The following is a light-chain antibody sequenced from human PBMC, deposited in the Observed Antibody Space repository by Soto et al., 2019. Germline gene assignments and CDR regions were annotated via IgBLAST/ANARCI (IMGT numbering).Light chain of an antibody. CDR2: DVR. Sequence: QSVLTQPASVSGSPGQSITISCTGTSSDVGGYNYVSWYQQQPGKAPKLMIYDVRNRPSGVSNRFSGSKSVNTASLTISGLHAEDEADYYCSSYTTISTEVFGTGTKLTVL. CDR1: SSDVGGYNY. V-gene: IGLV2-14*01. CDR3: SSYTTISTEV. J-gene: IGLJ1*01.